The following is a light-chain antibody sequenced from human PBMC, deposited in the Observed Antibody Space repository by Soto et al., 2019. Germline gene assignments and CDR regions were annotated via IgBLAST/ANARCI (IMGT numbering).Light chain of an antibody. CDR2: GAS. CDR3: QQYGTSLALT. J-gene: IGKJ4*01. Sequence: EIVLTQSPGTLSLSSGERATLSCRASQSDLSSYLALHQQKPGQAPRLLIYGASSRATGIPDRFSGSGSGTDFTLTISRLEPEDFAVYYCQQYGTSLALTFGGGTKVDIK. V-gene: IGKV3-20*01. CDR1: QSDLSSY.